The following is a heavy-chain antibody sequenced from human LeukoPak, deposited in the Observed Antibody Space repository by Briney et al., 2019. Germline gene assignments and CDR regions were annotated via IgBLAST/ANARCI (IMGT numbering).Heavy chain of an antibody. CDR2: MNPNNGNT. CDR3: ARGRKEITMVRGAINWFDP. CDR1: GYTFTSYD. V-gene: IGHV1-8*01. J-gene: IGHJ5*02. D-gene: IGHD3-10*01. Sequence: ASVKVSCKASGYTFTSYDINWVRQATGQGLEWMGWMNPNNGNTGYAQKFQGRVTMTRNTSISTAYMELSSLRSEDTAVYYCARGRKEITMVRGAINWFDPWGQGTLVTVSS.